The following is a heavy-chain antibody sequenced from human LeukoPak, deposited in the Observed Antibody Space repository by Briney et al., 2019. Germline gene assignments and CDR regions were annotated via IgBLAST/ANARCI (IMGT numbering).Heavy chain of an antibody. J-gene: IGHJ4*02. CDR3: ARPSARGGYYSGYFDY. CDR1: GFTFSSYG. CDR2: ISYDGSNK. D-gene: IGHD3-22*01. Sequence: GGSLRLSCAASGFTFSSYGMHWVRQAPGKGLEWVAVISYDGSNKYYAGSVKGRFTISRDNSKNTLYLQMNSLRDEDTAVYYCARPSARGGYYSGYFDYWGQGTLVTVSS. V-gene: IGHV3-30*03.